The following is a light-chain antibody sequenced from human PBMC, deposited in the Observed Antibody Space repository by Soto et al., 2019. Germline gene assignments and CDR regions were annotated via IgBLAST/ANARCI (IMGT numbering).Light chain of an antibody. Sequence: QSVLTQPPSASGTPGQRVTISFSGSSSNIGSNYVYWYQQLPGTAPKLLTYRNNQRPSGVPDRFSGSKSGTSASLAISGLRSEDEADYYCAAWDDSLSGLYVFGTGTKVTVL. CDR3: AAWDDSLSGLYV. CDR2: RNN. CDR1: SSNIGSNY. J-gene: IGLJ1*01. V-gene: IGLV1-47*01.